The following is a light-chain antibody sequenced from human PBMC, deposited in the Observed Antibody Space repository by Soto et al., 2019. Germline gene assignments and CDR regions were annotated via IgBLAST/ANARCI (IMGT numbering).Light chain of an antibody. Sequence: EVVLTQSPRAVSLSKWPRPTLSCRASQSVNSRLAWYQHKPGQAPRLLISGASSRATGIPDRFSGSGSATDFTLTISRLEPEDFALYYCQHYGRSPITFGQGTRLEIK. CDR2: GAS. CDR3: QHYGRSPIT. V-gene: IGKV3-20*01. J-gene: IGKJ5*01. CDR1: QSVNSR.